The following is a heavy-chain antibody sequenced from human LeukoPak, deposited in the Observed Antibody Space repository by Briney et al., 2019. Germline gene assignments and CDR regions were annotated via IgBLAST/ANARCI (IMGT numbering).Heavy chain of an antibody. J-gene: IGHJ4*02. CDR1: GGTFSSYA. V-gene: IGHV1-69*04. CDR3: ARGGAGQQLVQFDY. Sequence: SVKVSCKASGGTFSSYAISWVRQAPGQGLEWMGRIIPILGIANYAQKFQGRVTITADESTSTAYMELSSLRSEDTAVYYCARGGAGQQLVQFDYWGQGTLVTVSS. CDR2: IIPILGIA. D-gene: IGHD6-13*01.